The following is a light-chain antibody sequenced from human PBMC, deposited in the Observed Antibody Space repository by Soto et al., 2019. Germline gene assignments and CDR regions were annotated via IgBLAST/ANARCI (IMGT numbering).Light chain of an antibody. CDR2: GAS. J-gene: IGKJ1*01. CDR3: LQYGTSPRT. CDR1: QSVSSSY. Sequence: EIVLTQSPGTLSLFPGERATLSCRASQSVSSSYLAWYQQKPGQAPRLLIYGASSRATGIPDRFSGSGSETDFTLTISRLEPEDFAVYYCLQYGTSPRTFGQGTKVEVK. V-gene: IGKV3-20*01.